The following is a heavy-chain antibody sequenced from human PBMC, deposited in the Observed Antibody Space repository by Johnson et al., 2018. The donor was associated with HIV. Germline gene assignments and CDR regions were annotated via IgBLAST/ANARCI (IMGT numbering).Heavy chain of an antibody. D-gene: IGHD1-7*01. J-gene: IGHJ3*02. V-gene: IGHV3-30*04. CDR3: ARVEWELELLGAFDI. CDR1: GVTFSSHA. Sequence: QMLLVESGGGVVQPGRSLRLSCAASGVTFSSHAMHWVRQAPGKGLDWVTVIRCDGNNKYYADSVEGRFTISRDNSKNTLHLQMNSLRAEDTAVYYCARVEWELELLGAFDIWGQGTMVTVSS. CDR2: IRCDGNNK.